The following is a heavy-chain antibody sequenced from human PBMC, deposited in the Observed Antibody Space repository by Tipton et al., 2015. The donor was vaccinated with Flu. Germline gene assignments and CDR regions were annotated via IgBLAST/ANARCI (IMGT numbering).Heavy chain of an antibody. Sequence: TLSLTCNVSGDSIRTSGHYWGWIRQPPGKGPEWIGSMLYGGSTYYNPSLESRVTISLDTSKNQFSLKLSSVTAADTAVYYCARDDSGFNDYWGPGTLVTVSS. J-gene: IGHJ4*02. V-gene: IGHV4-39*07. CDR2: MLYGGST. D-gene: IGHD3-22*01. CDR1: GDSIRTSGHY. CDR3: ARDDSGFNDY.